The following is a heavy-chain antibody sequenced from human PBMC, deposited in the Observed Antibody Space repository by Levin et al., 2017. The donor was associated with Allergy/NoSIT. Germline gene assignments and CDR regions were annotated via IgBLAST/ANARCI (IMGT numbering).Heavy chain of an antibody. Sequence: PGGSLRLSCSASGFTFNNFYMAWVRQAPGKGLEWISFISSRGPTAHYADSVKGRFTISRDNAQNSLYLQMNNLTAEDTAVYYCARDSTGWVFDYWGQGSLVTVSS. CDR2: ISSRGPTA. CDR1: GFTFNNFY. J-gene: IGHJ4*02. V-gene: IGHV3-11*01. CDR3: ARDSTGWVFDY. D-gene: IGHD6-19*01.